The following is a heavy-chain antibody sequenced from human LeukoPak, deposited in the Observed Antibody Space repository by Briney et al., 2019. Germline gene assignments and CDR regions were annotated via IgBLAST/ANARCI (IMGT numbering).Heavy chain of an antibody. CDR3: ARNAYYDFWSGETFDY. J-gene: IGHJ4*02. D-gene: IGHD3-3*01. CDR1: GFTFSSYS. Sequence: GGSLRLSCAASGFTFSSYSMNWVRQAPGKGLEWVSYISSSSSTIYYADSVKGRFTISRDNAKNSLYLQMNSLRAEGTAVYYCARNAYYDFWSGETFDYWGQGTLVTVSS. V-gene: IGHV3-48*01. CDR2: ISSSSSTI.